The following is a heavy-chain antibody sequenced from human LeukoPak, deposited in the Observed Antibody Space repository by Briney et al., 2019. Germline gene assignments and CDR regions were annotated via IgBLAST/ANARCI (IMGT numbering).Heavy chain of an antibody. Sequence: PGRSLRLSCAASGFTFSSYGMHWVRQAPGKGLEWVAVIWYDGSNKYYADSVKGRFTISRDNSKNTLYLQMNSLRAEDTAVYYCAKDRGFRKVPESNSWAGSQPDYWGQGTLVTVSS. CDR2: IWYDGSNK. V-gene: IGHV3-33*06. CDR3: AKDRGFRKVPESNSWAGSQPDY. D-gene: IGHD4-11*01. CDR1: GFTFSSYG. J-gene: IGHJ4*02.